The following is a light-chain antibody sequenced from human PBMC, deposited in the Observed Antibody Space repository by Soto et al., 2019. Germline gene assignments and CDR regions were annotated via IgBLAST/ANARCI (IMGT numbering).Light chain of an antibody. CDR1: SSDVGGYNY. J-gene: IGLJ2*01. V-gene: IGLV2-14*01. CDR2: EVS. CDR3: RSYTSSSTPL. Sequence: QSALTQPASVSGSPGQSITISCTGTSSDVGGYNYVSWYQQHPGKAPKLMIYEVSNRPSGVANRFSGSKSGNTASLTISGRQAEDEADYYCRSYTSSSTPLFGGGTKLTVL.